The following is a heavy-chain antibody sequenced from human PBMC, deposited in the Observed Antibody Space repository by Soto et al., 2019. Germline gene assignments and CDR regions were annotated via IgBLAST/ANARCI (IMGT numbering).Heavy chain of an antibody. CDR3: ATDRALGATLGAIDF. CDR1: GFTFSNIA. Sequence: GGSLRLSCAASGFTFSNIAMHWVRQAPGKGLEWVAAISYDGTYRPYADFARGRFTISRDNSQKTLYLQMNSLRPEDTALYYCATDRALGATLGAIDFWGQGTLVTVSS. D-gene: IGHD1-26*01. CDR2: ISYDGTYR. J-gene: IGHJ4*02. V-gene: IGHV3-30-3*01.